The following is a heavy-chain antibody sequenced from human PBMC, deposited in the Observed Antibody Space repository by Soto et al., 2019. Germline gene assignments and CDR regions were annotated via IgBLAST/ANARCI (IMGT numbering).Heavy chain of an antibody. Sequence: QVQLVESGGGVVQPGRSLRLSCAASGFTFSSYAMHWVRQAPGKGLEWVAVISYDGSNKYYADSVKGRFTISRDNSKNTLYLQMNRLRAEDTAVYYCAGQYSSSSNYYYGMDVWGQGTTVTVSS. CDR3: AGQYSSSSNYYYGMDV. V-gene: IGHV3-30-3*01. CDR1: GFTFSSYA. D-gene: IGHD6-6*01. CDR2: ISYDGSNK. J-gene: IGHJ6*02.